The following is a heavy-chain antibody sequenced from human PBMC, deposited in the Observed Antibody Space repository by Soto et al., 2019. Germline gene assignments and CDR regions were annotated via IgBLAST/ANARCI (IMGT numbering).Heavy chain of an antibody. CDR2: IYSGGST. J-gene: IGHJ6*03. Sequence: EVQLVESGGGLVQPGGSLRLSCAASGFTVSSNYMSWVRQAPGKGLEWVSVIYSGGSTYYADSVKGRFTISRHNSKNTLDLQMNSLRAEDTAVYYCARGIRFYYYYYMDVWGKGNTVTVSS. V-gene: IGHV3-53*04. D-gene: IGHD3-10*01. CDR1: GFTVSSNY. CDR3: ARGIRFYYYYYMDV.